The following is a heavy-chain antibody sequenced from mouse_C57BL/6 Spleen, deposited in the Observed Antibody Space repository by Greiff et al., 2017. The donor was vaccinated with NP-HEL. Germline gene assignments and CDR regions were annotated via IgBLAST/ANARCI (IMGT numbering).Heavy chain of an antibody. CDR3: AREDSSGYVGFAY. Sequence: QVQLQQPGAELVKPGASVKLSCKASGYTFTSYWMHWVKQRPGQGLEWIGMIHPNSGSTNYNEKFKSKATLTVDKSSSTAYMQLSSLTSEDSAVYYCAREDSSGYVGFAYWGQGTLVTVSA. V-gene: IGHV1-64*01. CDR2: IHPNSGST. J-gene: IGHJ3*01. CDR1: GYTFTSYW. D-gene: IGHD3-2*02.